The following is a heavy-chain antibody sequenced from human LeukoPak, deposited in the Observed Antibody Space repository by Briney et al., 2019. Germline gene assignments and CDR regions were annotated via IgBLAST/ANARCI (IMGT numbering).Heavy chain of an antibody. D-gene: IGHD3-22*01. V-gene: IGHV4-39*07. Sequence: SETLSLTCTVSGGSISSYYWSWIRQPPGKGLEWIGSIYYSGSTYYNPSLKSRVTISVDTSKNQFSLKLSSVTAADTAVYYCARDLSKTYYYDSSGYLNDAFDIWGQGTMVTVSS. CDR2: IYYSGST. CDR1: GGSISSYY. CDR3: ARDLSKTYYYDSSGYLNDAFDI. J-gene: IGHJ3*02.